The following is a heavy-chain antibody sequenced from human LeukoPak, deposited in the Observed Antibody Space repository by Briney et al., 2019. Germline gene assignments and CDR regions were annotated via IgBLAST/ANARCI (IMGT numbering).Heavy chain of an antibody. D-gene: IGHD3-16*02. CDR1: GGSFSGYY. CDR2: INHSGST. J-gene: IGHJ4*02. Sequence: SETLSLTCAVYGGSFSGYYWSWIRQPPGKGLEWIGEINHSGSTNYNPSLKSRVTISVDTSKNQFSLKLSSVTAADTAVYYCASVRSHYVWGSYRYAIRNWGQGTLVTVSS. V-gene: IGHV4-34*01. CDR3: ASVRSHYVWGSYRYAIRN.